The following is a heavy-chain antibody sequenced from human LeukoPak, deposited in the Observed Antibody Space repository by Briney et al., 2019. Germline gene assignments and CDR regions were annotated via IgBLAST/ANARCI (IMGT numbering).Heavy chain of an antibody. CDR1: GGSINNYY. Sequence: SETLSLTCAVSGGSINNYYWNWIRQPAGKGLEWIGRIYTTGSTQYNPSPKSRVTMSIDTSKNQFSLSLTSMTAADTAVYYCARDQGLFDYWGQGTLVTVSS. J-gene: IGHJ4*02. V-gene: IGHV4-4*07. CDR3: ARDQGLFDY. D-gene: IGHD2-15*01. CDR2: IYTTGST.